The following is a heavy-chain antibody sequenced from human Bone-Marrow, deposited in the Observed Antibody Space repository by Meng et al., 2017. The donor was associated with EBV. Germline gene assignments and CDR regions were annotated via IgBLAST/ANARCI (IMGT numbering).Heavy chain of an antibody. CDR2: IIPIFGTA. CDR1: GRTVRSYA. D-gene: IGHD2-2*01. Sequence: VQLWQSGGQVTTPDPPGKVSCKASGRTVRSYANRWLRQAPGEGLEWMGGIIPIFGTANYAQKFQGRVTITADESTSTAYMELSSLRSEDTAVYYCARVCSLPAAPETDNWFDPWGQGTLVTVSS. J-gene: IGHJ5*02. CDR3: ARVCSLPAAPETDNWFDP. V-gene: IGHV1-69*01.